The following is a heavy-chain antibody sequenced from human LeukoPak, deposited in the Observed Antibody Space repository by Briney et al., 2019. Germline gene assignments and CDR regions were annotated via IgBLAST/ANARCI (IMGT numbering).Heavy chain of an antibody. J-gene: IGHJ4*02. Sequence: ASVNVSFTASNYTFTSHDISWVRQAPGQRLEWMGWISPYTGNTKYAQKFQGRVTITKSTTTRIVYMDLRRLRSDDTAVYYCARVGYANYYDSSGYYPDYWGQGTLVTVSS. CDR1: NYTFTSHD. D-gene: IGHD3-22*01. CDR2: ISPYTGNT. CDR3: ARVGYANYYDSSGYYPDY. V-gene: IGHV1-18*01.